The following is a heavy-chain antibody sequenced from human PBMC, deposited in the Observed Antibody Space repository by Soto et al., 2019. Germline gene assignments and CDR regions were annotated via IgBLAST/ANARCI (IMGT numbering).Heavy chain of an antibody. Sequence: VRQAPGQGLEWMGWISGNNGATNYAPKMQGRVTMTIDTSTDTAYMDLRSLTSDDTAVYFRARDLKYFCVPGNCLHSW. CDR3: ARDLKYFCVPGNCLHS. CDR2: ISGNNGAT. V-gene: IGHV1-18*01. J-gene: IGHJ5*01. D-gene: IGHD2-2*01.